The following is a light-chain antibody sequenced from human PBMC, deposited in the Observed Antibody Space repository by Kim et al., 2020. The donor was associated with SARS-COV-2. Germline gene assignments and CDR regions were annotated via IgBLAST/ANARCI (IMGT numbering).Light chain of an antibody. CDR2: AAS. J-gene: IGKJ4*01. V-gene: IGKV1-39*01. CDR1: QSISSY. Sequence: ASGGDRVTITCRASQSISSYLNWYQQKPGKAPKLLIYAASSLQRGVPSRFSGSGSGTDFTLTISSLQPEDFATYYCQQSYSTPLTFGGGTKVDIK. CDR3: QQSYSTPLT.